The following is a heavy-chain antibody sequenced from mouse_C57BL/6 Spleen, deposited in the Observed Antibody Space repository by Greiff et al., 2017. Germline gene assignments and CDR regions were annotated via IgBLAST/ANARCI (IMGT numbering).Heavy chain of an antibody. J-gene: IGHJ4*01. CDR3: ARGDYSIPMDY. V-gene: IGHV1-39*01. CDR1: GYSFTDYN. Sequence: QLVESGPELVKPGASVKISCKASGYSFTDYNMNWVKQSNGQSLEWIGVINPNYGTTSYNQKFKGKATLTVDQSSSTAYMQLNSLTSEDSAVYYGARGDYSIPMDYWGQGTSVTVSA. CDR2: INPNYGTT. D-gene: IGHD2-5*01.